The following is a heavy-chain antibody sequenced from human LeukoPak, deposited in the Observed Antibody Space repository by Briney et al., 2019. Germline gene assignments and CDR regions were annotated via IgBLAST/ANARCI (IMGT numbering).Heavy chain of an antibody. CDR2: VSSGGYT. Sequence: GGSLRLSCAASGFTFSSYGMHWIRQAPGRGLEWVSIVSSGGYTHYADSVKGRFTISRDNSKNTVFLQMSSLTIEDTAVYYCARVPLFYFDFWGQGSLVTVSS. CDR1: GFTFSSYG. CDR3: ARVPLFYFDF. V-gene: IGHV3-66*01. J-gene: IGHJ4*02.